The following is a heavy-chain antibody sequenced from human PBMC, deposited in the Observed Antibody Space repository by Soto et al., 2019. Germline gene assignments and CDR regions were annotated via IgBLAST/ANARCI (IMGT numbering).Heavy chain of an antibody. Sequence: QVQLVESGGGVVQPGRSLRLSCAASGVTFSNHGMHWVRQATGNGLEWRARIYYDGSNEYYADSVKGRFTISRDNSKTTVYMQMNSLRVDDTAVYYCARGRRSGSFYHLNYWYQGTLVTVSS. CDR1: GVTFSNHG. V-gene: IGHV3-33*01. D-gene: IGHD1-26*01. J-gene: IGHJ4*02. CDR3: ARGRRSGSFYHLNY. CDR2: IYYDGSNE.